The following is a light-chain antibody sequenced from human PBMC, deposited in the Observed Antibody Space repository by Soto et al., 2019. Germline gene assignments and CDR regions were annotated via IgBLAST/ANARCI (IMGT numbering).Light chain of an antibody. V-gene: IGKV3-20*01. CDR2: AAS. CDR1: QSVSHNY. J-gene: IGKJ4*01. CDR3: QQYASSPVT. Sequence: EIVLTQSPGTLSLSPGERATLCCRASQSVSHNYLAGYQQKPGQAPRLLIYAASARATGIPDRFTGSASGTDFTLTISRLQPEDFALYFCQQYASSPVTFGGGTKVDIK.